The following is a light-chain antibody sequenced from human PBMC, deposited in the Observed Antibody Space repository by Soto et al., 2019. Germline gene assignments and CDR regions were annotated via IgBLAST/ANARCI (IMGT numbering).Light chain of an antibody. CDR3: QQYKKWPWT. CDR2: GAS. Sequence: EIVLTQSPGTLSLSPGERATLSCRASQTVNNNYLAWYQQKPGQAPRLLIYGASTRATGIPARFSGSGSGTEFTLTITSLQSEDFAVYYCQQYKKWPWTFGQGTKVDIK. J-gene: IGKJ1*01. V-gene: IGKV3-15*01. CDR1: QTVNNN.